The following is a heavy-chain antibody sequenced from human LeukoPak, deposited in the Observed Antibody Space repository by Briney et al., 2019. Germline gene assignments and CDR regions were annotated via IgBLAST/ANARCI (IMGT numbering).Heavy chain of an antibody. Sequence: AAVHVSCKASGYTFTGYNIHWVRHAPGQGLEWMGRINPYSGDTNFAQKFQGRVTMTTDTSITTAYMDLSSLTTDDAAVYFFSKDQGSLTRSWYTGYWGQGTQVTVSS. CDR3: SKDQGSLTRSWYTGY. CDR1: GYTFTGYN. V-gene: IGHV1-2*06. J-gene: IGHJ4*02. CDR2: INPYSGDT. D-gene: IGHD6-13*01.